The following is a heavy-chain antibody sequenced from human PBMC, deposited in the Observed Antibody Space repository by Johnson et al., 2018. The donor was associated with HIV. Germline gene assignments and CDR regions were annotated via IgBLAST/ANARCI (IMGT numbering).Heavy chain of an antibody. J-gene: IGHJ3*02. CDR2: IRYDGRNR. CDR1: GFTFSDYG. Sequence: QVQLVESGGGLVKPGGSLRLSCAASGFTFSDYGMHWVRQAPGKGLEWVAFIRYDGRNRYYGDSVKGRFTISRDNFENTLYLQMDSLRVEDTAVYYCARGIRFVEAGRENDGFDIWGQGTMVTVSS. CDR3: ARGIRFVEAGRENDGFDI. V-gene: IGHV3-30*02. D-gene: IGHD4-17*01.